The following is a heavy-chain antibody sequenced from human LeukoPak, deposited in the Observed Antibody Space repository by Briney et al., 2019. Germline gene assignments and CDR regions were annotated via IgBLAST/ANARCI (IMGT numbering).Heavy chain of an antibody. CDR1: GYTFTSYY. Sequence: GASVKVSCKASGYTFTSYYMHWVRQAPGQGLEWMGIINPSGGSTSYAQEFQGRVTMTRDTSTSTVYMELSSLRSEDTAVYYCARDMDTAMPSNWFDPWGQGTLVTVSS. CDR2: INPSGGST. CDR3: ARDMDTAMPSNWFDP. V-gene: IGHV1-46*01. D-gene: IGHD5-18*01. J-gene: IGHJ5*02.